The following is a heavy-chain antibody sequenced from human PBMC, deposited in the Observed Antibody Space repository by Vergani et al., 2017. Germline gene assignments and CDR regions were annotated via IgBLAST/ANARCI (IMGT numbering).Heavy chain of an antibody. V-gene: IGHV1-2*02. Sequence: QVQLVQSGAEVKKPGASVKVSCRASGYIFTGYYMHWVRQAPGQGLEWMGWINPISGGTNYARKFQGRVTMTRDTSITTAYMELSSLRSEDTAVYYCARAPQWLVLLDYWGQGTLVTVSS. D-gene: IGHD6-19*01. CDR1: GYIFTGYY. CDR2: INPISGGT. J-gene: IGHJ4*02. CDR3: ARAPQWLVLLDY.